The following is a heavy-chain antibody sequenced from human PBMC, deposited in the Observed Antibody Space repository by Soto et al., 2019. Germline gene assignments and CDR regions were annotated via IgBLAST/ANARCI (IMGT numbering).Heavy chain of an antibody. CDR3: ARGVRGLAAVTTRNDAFDI. J-gene: IGHJ3*02. Sequence: ASVKVSCKASGYTFTGYYMHWVRQAPGQGLEWMGWINPNSGGTNYAQKFQGWVTMTRDTSISTAYMELSRLRSDDTAVYYCARGVRGLAAVTTRNDAFDIWGQGTMVTVSS. D-gene: IGHD4-17*01. V-gene: IGHV1-2*04. CDR2: INPNSGGT. CDR1: GYTFTGYY.